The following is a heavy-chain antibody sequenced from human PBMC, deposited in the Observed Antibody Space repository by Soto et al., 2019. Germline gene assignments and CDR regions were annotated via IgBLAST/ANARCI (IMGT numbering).Heavy chain of an antibody. CDR1: GGALNIGFF. V-gene: IGHV4-31*03. CDR2: ISHSGTT. D-gene: IGHD3-22*01. CDR3: ASLFNYYDSRGYAEYHFDS. Sequence: SETLSLTCTVSGGALNIGFFWSWIRQQPGKGLEWIGYISHSGTTSYNPSLKSRLTMSVDTSKNQSSLKLTSVTAADTAVYYCASLFNYYDSRGYAEYHFDSWGQGTLVTVSS. J-gene: IGHJ4*02.